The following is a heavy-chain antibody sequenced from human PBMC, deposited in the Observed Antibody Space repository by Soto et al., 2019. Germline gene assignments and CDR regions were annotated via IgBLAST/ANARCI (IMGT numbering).Heavy chain of an antibody. J-gene: IGHJ4*02. CDR1: GFTFSDYA. D-gene: IGHD2-21*02. CDR3: AKGPIVVVTAIRAYFDY. CDR2: ISDSGGNT. Sequence: EAQLVESGGGLVQPGGSLRLSCAASGFTFSDYAMSWVRQAPGKGLEWVSGISDSGGNTNYADSVKGRFTISRDNSKNTLYLQMNSLRAEDTAVYYCAKGPIVVVTAIRAYFDYWGQGTLVTVSS. V-gene: IGHV3-23*04.